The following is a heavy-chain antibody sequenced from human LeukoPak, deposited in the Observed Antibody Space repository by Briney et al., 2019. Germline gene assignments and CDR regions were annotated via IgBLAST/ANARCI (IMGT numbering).Heavy chain of an antibody. CDR2: INHSGST. V-gene: IGHV4-34*01. CDR3: ARPGDCSSTSCSGYMDV. J-gene: IGHJ6*03. D-gene: IGHD2-2*01. CDR1: GGSFSGYY. Sequence: SETLSLTCAVSGGSFSGYYWSWIRQPPGKGLDWIGEINHSGSTNYNPALKSRVTISVDTSKNQFSLKLSSVTAADTAVYYCARPGDCSSTSCSGYMDVWGKGTTVTVSS.